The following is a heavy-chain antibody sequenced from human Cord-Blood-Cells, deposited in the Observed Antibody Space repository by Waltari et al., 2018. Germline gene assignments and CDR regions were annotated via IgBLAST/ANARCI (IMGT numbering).Heavy chain of an antibody. D-gene: IGHD2-2*01. Sequence: QVQLVQSGDEVKKTGASATVSCKASGYTFTSSYMHWLRQVPGQGLEWMGIINPSGGRTSYAQKFQGRVTMTRDTSTSTVYMELSSLRSEDTAVYYCAREAGAAAALDYWGQGTLVTVSS. CDR2: INPSGGRT. V-gene: IGHV1-46*01. CDR3: AREAGAAAALDY. CDR1: GYTFTSSY. J-gene: IGHJ4*02.